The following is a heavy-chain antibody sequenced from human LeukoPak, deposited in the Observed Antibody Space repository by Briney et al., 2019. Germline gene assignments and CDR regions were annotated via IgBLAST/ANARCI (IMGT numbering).Heavy chain of an antibody. V-gene: IGHV3-23*01. CDR1: GFTFSSYA. D-gene: IGHD2-2*01. CDR2: ISGSGGST. J-gene: IGHJ4*02. Sequence: GGSLRLSCAASGFTFSSYAMSWVRQAPGKGLEWVSAISGSGGSTYYADSEKGRFTISRDNSKNTLYLQMNSLRAEDTAVYYCAKGEIVPGRRYFDYWGQGTLVTVSS. CDR3: AKGEIVPGRRYFDY.